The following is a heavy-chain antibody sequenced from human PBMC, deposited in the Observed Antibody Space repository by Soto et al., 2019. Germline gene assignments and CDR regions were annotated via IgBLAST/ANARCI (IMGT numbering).Heavy chain of an antibody. Sequence: EVQLLESGGGLVQPGGSRRLSCAASGFTFSSYAMSWVRQAPGKGLEWVSAISGSGGSTYYADCVKGRFTISRDNSKNTLYLQMNSLRAEDTAVYYCAKAGSKQLVFDYWGQGTLVTVSS. D-gene: IGHD6-6*01. CDR3: AKAGSKQLVFDY. V-gene: IGHV3-23*01. CDR1: GFTFSSYA. J-gene: IGHJ4*02. CDR2: ISGSGGST.